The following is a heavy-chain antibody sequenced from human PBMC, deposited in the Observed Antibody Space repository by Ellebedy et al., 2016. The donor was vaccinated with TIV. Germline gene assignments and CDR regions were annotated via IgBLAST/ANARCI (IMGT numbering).Heavy chain of an antibody. Sequence: PGGSLRLSCAASGFTFSSYYMNWVRQAPGKGLEWVSYISGSGGMMDHADSVKGRFTISRDNAKNSLYLQLNSLRADDTAVYYWARRSRGPPYYFYYWGRGTLVTVSS. CDR1: GFTFSSYY. CDR3: ARRSRGPPYYFYY. V-gene: IGHV3-48*03. J-gene: IGHJ4*02. CDR2: ISGSGGMM. D-gene: IGHD3-10*01.